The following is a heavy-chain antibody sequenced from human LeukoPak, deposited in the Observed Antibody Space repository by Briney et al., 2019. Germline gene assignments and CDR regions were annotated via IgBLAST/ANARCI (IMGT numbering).Heavy chain of an antibody. J-gene: IGHJ6*03. D-gene: IGHD1-26*01. CDR1: GYTFTSYA. CDR3: ARARDLGSGSYLSYYHYYMDV. V-gene: IGHV1-18*01. CDR2: ISAYNGNT. Sequence: ASVKVSCKASGYTFTSYAMNWVRQAPGQGLEWMGWISAYNGNTNYAQKLQGRVTMTTDTSTSTAYMELRSLRSDDTAVYYCARARDLGSGSYLSYYHYYMDVWGKGTTVTVSS.